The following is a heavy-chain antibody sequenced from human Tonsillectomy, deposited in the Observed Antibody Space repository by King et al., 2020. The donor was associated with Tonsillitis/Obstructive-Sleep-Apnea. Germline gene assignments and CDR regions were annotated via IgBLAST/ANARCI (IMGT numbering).Heavy chain of an antibody. CDR1: GFTFSDYY. V-gene: IGHV3-11*05. CDR2: ISSSGGFT. Sequence: VQLVESGGGLVKPGGSLRLSCAASGFTFSDYYMSWILQAPGKGLEWVSYISSSGGFTNYADSVRGRFTISRDNARKSLYLQMNSLRAEDTAVYYCARHSTMTTWDFYYYMDVWGKGTTVTVSS. CDR3: ARHSTMTTWDFYYYMDV. J-gene: IGHJ6*03. D-gene: IGHD4-17*01.